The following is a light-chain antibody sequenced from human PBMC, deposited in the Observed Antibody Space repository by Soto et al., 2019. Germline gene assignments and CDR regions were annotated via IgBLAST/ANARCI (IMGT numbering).Light chain of an antibody. CDR1: QGISNF. V-gene: IGKV1-27*01. J-gene: IGKJ5*01. Sequence: DIQMTQSPSSLSASVGDRVTITCRASQGISNFLAWYQQKPGKVPKLLISAASTLQSGVPSRFSGSGSGTDFTLTITSRQPEDVATYYCQKYSRGITFGQGTRLQIK. CDR2: AAS. CDR3: QKYSRGIT.